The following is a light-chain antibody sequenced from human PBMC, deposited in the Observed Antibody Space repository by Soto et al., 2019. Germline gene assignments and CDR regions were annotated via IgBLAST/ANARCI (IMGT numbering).Light chain of an antibody. CDR1: QSVSSRY. CDR3: QQYGSSPPYT. CDR2: GAS. V-gene: IGKV3-20*01. J-gene: IGKJ2*01. Sequence: EIVLTQSPGTLSLSPGERATLSCRASQSVSSRYLAWYQQKPGQGPRLLIYGASSRATGIPDRFSGSESGTDFTLTISRLEHEDFAVYYCQQYGSSPPYTFGQGTKLEIK.